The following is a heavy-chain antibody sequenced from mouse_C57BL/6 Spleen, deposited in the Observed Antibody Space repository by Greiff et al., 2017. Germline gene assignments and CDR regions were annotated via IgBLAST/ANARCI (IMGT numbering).Heavy chain of an antibody. V-gene: IGHV1-81*01. CDR1: GYTFTSYG. D-gene: IGHD1-1*01. J-gene: IGHJ3*01. Sequence: VQLQQSGAELARPGASVKLSCKASGYTFTSYGISWVKQRTGQGLEWIGEIYPRSGNNYYNEKFKGKATLTADKSSSTANMELRSLPSEASAVYFCARRGSSSSAWFAYWGQGTLVTVSA. CDR3: ARRGSSSSAWFAY. CDR2: IYPRSGNN.